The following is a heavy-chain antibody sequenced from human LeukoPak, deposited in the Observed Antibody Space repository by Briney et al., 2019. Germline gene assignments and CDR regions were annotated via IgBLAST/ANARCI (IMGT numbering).Heavy chain of an antibody. J-gene: IGHJ4*02. CDR1: GGSFSGYY. CDR2: IYTSGST. V-gene: IGHV4-59*10. CDR3: ARVADGLVLDY. D-gene: IGHD5-24*01. Sequence: SETLSLTCAVYGGSFSGYYWSWIRQPAGKGLEWIGRIYTSGSTNYNPSLKSRVTMSVDTSKNQFSLKLSSVTAADTAVYYCARVADGLVLDYWGQGTLVTVSS.